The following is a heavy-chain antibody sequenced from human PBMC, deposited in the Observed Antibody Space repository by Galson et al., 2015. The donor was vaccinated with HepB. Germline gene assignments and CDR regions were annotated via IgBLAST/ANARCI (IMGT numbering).Heavy chain of an antibody. J-gene: IGHJ5*02. CDR1: GFTFSSYG. V-gene: IGHV3-33*01. CDR3: ARRRHDYGGNWFDP. CDR2: IRYDGSNK. D-gene: IGHD4-23*01. Sequence: SLRLSCAASGFTFSSYGMHWVRQAPGKGLEWVAFIRYDGSNKYYADSVKGRFTISRDNSKNTLYLQMNSLRAEDTAVYYCARRRHDYGGNWFDPWGQGTLVTVSS.